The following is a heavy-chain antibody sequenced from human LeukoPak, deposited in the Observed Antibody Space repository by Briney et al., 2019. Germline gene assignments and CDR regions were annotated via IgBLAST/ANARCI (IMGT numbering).Heavy chain of an antibody. Sequence: SGGSLRLSCAASGFSFSTADMHWVRQAPGKGLEGVAFLRSGGNDKYYAGSVKGRFTISRDNSKNTLFLQMNSLRAEDTAVYYCAKDLFGSGSYEYWGQGTLVTVSS. J-gene: IGHJ4*02. D-gene: IGHD3-10*01. CDR3: AKDLFGSGSYEY. V-gene: IGHV3-30*02. CDR1: GFSFSTAD. CDR2: LRSGGNDK.